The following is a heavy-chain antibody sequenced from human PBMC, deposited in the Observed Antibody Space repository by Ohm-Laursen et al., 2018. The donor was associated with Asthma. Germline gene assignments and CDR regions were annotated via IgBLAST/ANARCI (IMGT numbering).Heavy chain of an antibody. D-gene: IGHD4-17*01. CDR2: IYYSGST. J-gene: IGHJ2*01. CDR1: GGSISSDY. V-gene: IGHV4-59*01. CDR3: ARVAQTTVTTGYWYFDL. Sequence: GTLSLTCTVSGGSISSDYYYWFRQPPGKGLEWIAYIYYSGSTNYNPSLKSRVTISVDTSKNQFSLKLSSVTAADTAVYYRARVAQTTVTTGYWYFDLWGRGTLVTVSS.